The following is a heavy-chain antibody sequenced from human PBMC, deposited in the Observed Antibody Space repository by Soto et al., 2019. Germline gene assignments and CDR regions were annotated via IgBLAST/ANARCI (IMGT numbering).Heavy chain of an antibody. J-gene: IGHJ4*02. CDR3: AKDHRVAVAPDY. CDR1: GFTFETYG. Sequence: GGSLRLSCAASGFTFETYGMHWVRQAPGKGLEWMAVISYDGSNKYYADSVKGRFTISRDNSKNTLYMQMNSLRAEDTAIYYSAKDHRVAVAPDYWCQGTLLTVSS. D-gene: IGHD6-19*01. V-gene: IGHV3-30*18. CDR2: ISYDGSNK.